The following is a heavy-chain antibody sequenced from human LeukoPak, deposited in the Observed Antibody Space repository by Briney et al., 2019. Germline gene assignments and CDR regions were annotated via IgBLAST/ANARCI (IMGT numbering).Heavy chain of an antibody. J-gene: IGHJ4*02. CDR1: GFTFSNFW. V-gene: IGHV3-7*01. CDR3: ASERDPPWFDY. Sequence: SGGSLRLSCAASGFTFSNFWMNWVRQAPGKGLEWVANIKQDGSEKYYVDSVKGRFTISRDNAKNSLYLQMNSLRAEDTAVYYCASERDPPWFDYWGQGTLVTVSS. CDR2: IKQDGSEK.